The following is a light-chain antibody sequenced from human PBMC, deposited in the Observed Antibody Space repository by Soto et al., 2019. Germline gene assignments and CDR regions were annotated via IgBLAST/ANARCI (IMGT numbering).Light chain of an antibody. CDR3: QQSFLAPYT. Sequence: DIQMTQSPSTLSAFVGDRVTITCRASQGIDVYLNWYQQKPGKAPKVLIYGASSLQSGVASRFRGSGSETHFTLTIGSLQPEDFATYFCQQSFLAPYTFGQGTKVEIK. CDR2: GAS. CDR1: QGIDVY. V-gene: IGKV1-39*01. J-gene: IGKJ2*01.